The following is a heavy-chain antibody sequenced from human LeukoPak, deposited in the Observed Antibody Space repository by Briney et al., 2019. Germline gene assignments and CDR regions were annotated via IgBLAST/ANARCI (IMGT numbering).Heavy chain of an antibody. CDR2: IRSKANSYAT. J-gene: IGHJ3*02. CDR3: TRLRTGGINHSFDAFDI. CDR1: GFTFSGYA. Sequence: GGSLRLSCAASGFTFSGYAMHWVRQASGKGLEWVGRIRSKANSYATAYAASVEGRFTISRDDSKNTAYLQMNSLKTEDTAVYYCTRLRTGGINHSFDAFDIWGQGTMVTVSS. V-gene: IGHV3-73*01. D-gene: IGHD1-14*01.